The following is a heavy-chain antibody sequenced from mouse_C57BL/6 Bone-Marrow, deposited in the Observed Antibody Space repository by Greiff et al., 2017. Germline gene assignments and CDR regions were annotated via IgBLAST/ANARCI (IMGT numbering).Heavy chain of an antibody. CDR2: IYPGSGST. Sequence: QVQLKQPGAELVKPGASVKMSCKASGYTFTSYWITWVKQRPGQGLEWIGDIYPGSGSTNYNEQFKSKATLTVDTSSSTAYMQLSSLTSEDSAVYYCARRYYSNYWYVDVWGTGTTVTVSS. D-gene: IGHD2-5*01. V-gene: IGHV1-55*01. CDR3: ARRYYSNYWYVDV. J-gene: IGHJ1*03. CDR1: GYTFTSYW.